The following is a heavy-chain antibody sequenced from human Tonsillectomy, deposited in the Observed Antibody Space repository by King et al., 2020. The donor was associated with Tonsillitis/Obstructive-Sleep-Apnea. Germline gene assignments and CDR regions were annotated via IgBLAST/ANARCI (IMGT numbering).Heavy chain of an antibody. CDR1: GGSISRYY. V-gene: IGHV4-59*01. CDR3: ARGSYDSSGLNCFDP. J-gene: IGHJ5*02. D-gene: IGHD3-22*01. Sequence: QLQESGPGLVKPSETLSLTCTVSGGSISRYYWSWIRQPPGKGLEWIGYIYYSGGTNYNPSLKSRVIITVDTSKNQFSLKLTSVTAADTAVYYCARGSYDSSGLNCFDPWGQGTLVTVSS. CDR2: IYYSGGT.